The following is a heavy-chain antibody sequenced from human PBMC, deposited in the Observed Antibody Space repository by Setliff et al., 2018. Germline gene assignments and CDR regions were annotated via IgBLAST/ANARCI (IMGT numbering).Heavy chain of an antibody. Sequence: SETLSLTCTVSGGSVSISSYYWSWIRQPPGKGLEWIGYIFYSGSTKYNPSLKSRVTISVDTSKNQFSLKLTSVTAADTAVYYCAGDSRVYGNYYYHMDVWGKRTTVTVSS. J-gene: IGHJ6*03. CDR1: GGSVSISSYY. CDR2: IFYSGST. CDR3: AGDSRVYGNYYYHMDV. V-gene: IGHV4-61*01. D-gene: IGHD4-17*01.